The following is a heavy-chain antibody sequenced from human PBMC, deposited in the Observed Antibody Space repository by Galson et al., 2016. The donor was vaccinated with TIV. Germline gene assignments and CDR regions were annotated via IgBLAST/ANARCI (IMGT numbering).Heavy chain of an antibody. CDR2: IKSNFDGGTT. CDR1: GFIFSNAW. CDR3: TTELGYCSGGYCYYFDY. Sequence: LRLSCAASGFIFSNAWMNWVRQAPGKGLEWVGRIKSNFDGGTTDYAAPVKGRFTISRHDSKNTLFLQMNRLRTEDTAVYYCTTELGYCSGGYCYYFDYWGQGTLVTVSS. J-gene: IGHJ4*02. D-gene: IGHD2-15*01. V-gene: IGHV3-15*01.